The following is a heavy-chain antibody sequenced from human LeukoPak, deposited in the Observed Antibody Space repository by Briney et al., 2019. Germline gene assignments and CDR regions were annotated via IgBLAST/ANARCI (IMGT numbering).Heavy chain of an antibody. CDR2: IYYSGST. CDR3: ARPLGYCSSTSCYTYFDY. J-gene: IGHJ4*02. CDR1: GGSISSGDYY. Sequence: SETLSLTCTVSGGSISSGDYYWSWIRQPPGKGLEWIGYIYYSGSTYYNPSLKSRVTISVDTSKNQFSLKLSSVTAADTAVYYCARPLGYCSSTSCYTYFDYWGQGTLVTVSS. D-gene: IGHD2-2*02. V-gene: IGHV4-30-4*08.